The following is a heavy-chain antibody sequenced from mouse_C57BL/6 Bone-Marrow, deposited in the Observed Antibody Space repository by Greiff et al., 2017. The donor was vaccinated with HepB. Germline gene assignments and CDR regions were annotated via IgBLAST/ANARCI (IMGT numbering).Heavy chain of an antibody. CDR3: AILGTTVVHYFDY. Sequence: VQLQQPGAELVKPGASVKVSCKASGYTFTSYWMHWVKQRPGQGLEWIGRIHPSDSDTNYNQKFKGKATLTVDKSSSTAYMQRSSLTSEDSAVYYCAILGTTVVHYFDYWGQGTTLTVSS. J-gene: IGHJ2*01. CDR1: GYTFTSYW. V-gene: IGHV1-74*01. D-gene: IGHD1-1*01. CDR2: IHPSDSDT.